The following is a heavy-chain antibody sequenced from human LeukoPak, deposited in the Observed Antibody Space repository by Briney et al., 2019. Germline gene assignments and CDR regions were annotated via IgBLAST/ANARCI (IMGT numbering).Heavy chain of an antibody. D-gene: IGHD6-13*01. CDR3: ARDSRGVDYYYYGMDV. CDR2: IIPIFGTA. CDR1: GGTFSSYA. V-gene: IGHV1-69*13. J-gene: IGHJ6*02. Sequence: AASVKVSCKASGGTFSSYAISWVRQAPGQGLEWMGGIIPIFGTANYAQKFQGRVTITADESMSTAYMELSSLRSEDTAVYYCARDSRGVDYYYYGMDVWGQGTTVTVSS.